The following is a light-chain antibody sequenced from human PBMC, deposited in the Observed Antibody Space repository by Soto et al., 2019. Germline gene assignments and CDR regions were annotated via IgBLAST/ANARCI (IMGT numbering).Light chain of an antibody. Sequence: DIQMAQSPSTLSASVGDRVTITCRASQSISSWLAWYQQKPGIAPKLLIYEASSSEIGVPPRFSGSGFGTEFTITISSLQPEDSATYYCQFYKEHSTFGQGTRLEIK. V-gene: IGKV1-5*03. CDR1: QSISSW. CDR2: EAS. CDR3: QFYKEHST. J-gene: IGKJ1*01.